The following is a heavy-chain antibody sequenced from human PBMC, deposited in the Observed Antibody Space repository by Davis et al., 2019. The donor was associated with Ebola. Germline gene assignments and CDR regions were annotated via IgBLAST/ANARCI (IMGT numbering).Heavy chain of an antibody. CDR3: AKDVRGTTGPSEY. D-gene: IGHD1-1*01. J-gene: IGHJ4*02. CDR1: GYTFTRYD. CDR2: MNPNTGNT. V-gene: IGHV1-8*01. Sequence: AASVKVSCKASGYTFTRYDINWVRQAAGQGLEWMGWMNPNTGNTGYAEKFQGRVTMTRDTSISTAYMELSRLTSGDTAVYYCAKDVRGTTGPSEYWGQGTLVTVSS.